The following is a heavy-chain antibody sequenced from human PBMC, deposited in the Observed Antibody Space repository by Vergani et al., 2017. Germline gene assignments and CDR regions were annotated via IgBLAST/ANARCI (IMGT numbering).Heavy chain of an antibody. CDR1: GFTFSSHW. Sequence: VQLVESGGGVVQPGGSLRLSCAGSGFTFSSHWMSWVRQAPGKGLEWVANIKQDGSEKYYVDSVKGRFTISRDNAKNSLFLQMNSLRAEDTAVYYCARASTASFDYWGQGTLVTVSS. D-gene: IGHD4-11*01. CDR2: IKQDGSEK. CDR3: ARASTASFDY. J-gene: IGHJ4*02. V-gene: IGHV3-7*01.